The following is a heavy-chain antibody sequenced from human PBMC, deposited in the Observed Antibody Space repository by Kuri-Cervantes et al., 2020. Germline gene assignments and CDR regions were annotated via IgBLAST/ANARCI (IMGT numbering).Heavy chain of an antibody. CDR1: GFTFSSYA. CDR3: ARDPDKLLWFGELLYPTYYYYGMDV. CDR2: ISSSSSYI. Sequence: GESLKISCAASGFTFSSYAMHWVRQAPGKGLEWVSSISSSSSYIYYADSVKGRFTISRDNAKNSLYLQMNSLRDEDTAVYYCARDPDKLLWFGELLYPTYYYYGMDVWGQGTTVTVSS. J-gene: IGHJ6*02. V-gene: IGHV3-21*01. D-gene: IGHD3-10*01.